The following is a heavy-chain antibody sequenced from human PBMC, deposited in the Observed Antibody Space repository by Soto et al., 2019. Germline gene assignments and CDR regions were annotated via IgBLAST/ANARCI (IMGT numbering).Heavy chain of an antibody. CDR3: AKEDSGFSGYMDV. V-gene: IGHV3-9*01. J-gene: IGHJ6*03. CDR1: GFTFYNHG. CDR2: ITWSSDSM. Sequence: EVQLVESGGGLVQPGRSLRLSCVASGFTFYNHGMHWVRQAPGRGLEWVSGITWSSDSMGYADSVKGRFTISRDNAKKARYLQMNSLRPEDTALYYCAKEDSGFSGYMDVWGKGTTVTVSS. D-gene: IGHD3-10*01.